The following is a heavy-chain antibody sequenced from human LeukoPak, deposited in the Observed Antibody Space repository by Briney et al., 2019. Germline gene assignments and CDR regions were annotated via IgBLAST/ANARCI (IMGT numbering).Heavy chain of an antibody. V-gene: IGHV3-30*02. CDR3: AKDWDLTVGYGMDV. CDR2: IWYDGSNK. Sequence: GGSLRLSCAASGFTFSSYGMHWVRQAPGKGLEWVAVIWYDGSNKYYADSVKGRFTISRDNSKNTLYLQMNSLRAEDTALYYCAKDWDLTVGYGMDVWGQGTTVTVSS. D-gene: IGHD4-23*01. J-gene: IGHJ6*02. CDR1: GFTFSSYG.